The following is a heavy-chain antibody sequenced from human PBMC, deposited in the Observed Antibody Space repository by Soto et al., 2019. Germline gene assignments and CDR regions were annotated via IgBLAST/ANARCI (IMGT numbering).Heavy chain of an antibody. Sequence: QVRLQESGPGLVKPLGTLSLTCLVSGGSMSSPNWWSWVRQAPGKGLEWIAEMHHSGATNYNPSLKSRVIISIDKSKNQFSLNLSSVTAADTAVYYCATGSLYYYGSGGMWDSWGRGALVTVSS. CDR1: GGSMSSPNW. D-gene: IGHD3-10*01. J-gene: IGHJ4*02. CDR2: MHHSGAT. CDR3: ATGSLYYYGSGGMWDS. V-gene: IGHV4-4*02.